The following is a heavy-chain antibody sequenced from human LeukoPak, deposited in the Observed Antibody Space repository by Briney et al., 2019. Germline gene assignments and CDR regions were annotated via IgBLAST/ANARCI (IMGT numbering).Heavy chain of an antibody. V-gene: IGHV3-23*01. CDR3: ARDGVLIARGYYGSGSPINAFDI. J-gene: IGHJ3*02. D-gene: IGHD3-10*01. Sequence: PGGSLRLSCAASGFTFSSYAMSWVRQAPGKGLEWVSAISGSGGSTYYADSVKGRFTISRDNSKNTLYLQMNSLRAEDTAVYYCARDGVLIARGYYGSGSPINAFDIWGQGTMVTVSS. CDR1: GFTFSSYA. CDR2: ISGSGGST.